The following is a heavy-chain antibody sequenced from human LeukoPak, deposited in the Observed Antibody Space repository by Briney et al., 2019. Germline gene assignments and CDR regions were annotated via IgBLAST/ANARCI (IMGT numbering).Heavy chain of an antibody. CDR2: FDPEDGET. CDR1: GYTLTELS. CDR3: ATGLVVVVAATGYFQH. Sequence: ASVKVSCKVSGYTLTELSMHWVRQAPGKGLEGMGGFDPEDGETIYAQKFQGRVTMTEDTSTDTAYMELSSLRSEDTAVYYCATGLVVVVAATGYFQHWGQGTLVTVSS. V-gene: IGHV1-24*01. J-gene: IGHJ1*01. D-gene: IGHD2-15*01.